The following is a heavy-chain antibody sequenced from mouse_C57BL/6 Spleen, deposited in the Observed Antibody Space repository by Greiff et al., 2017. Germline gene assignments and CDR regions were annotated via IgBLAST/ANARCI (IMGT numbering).Heavy chain of an antibody. D-gene: IGHD2-5*01. CDR2: IDPENGDP. V-gene: IGHV14-4*01. CDR3: TYYSNYGYYFDY. Sequence: EVQLQQSGAELVRPGASVKLSCTASGFNIKDDYMHWVKQRPEQGLEWIGWIDPENGDPEYASKFQGKATITADQSSNTAYLQLSSLTSEDTAVYYCTYYSNYGYYFDYWGQGTTLTVSS. J-gene: IGHJ2*01. CDR1: GFNIKDDY.